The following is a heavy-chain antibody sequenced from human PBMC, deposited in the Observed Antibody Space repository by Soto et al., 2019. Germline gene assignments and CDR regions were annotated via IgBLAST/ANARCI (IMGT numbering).Heavy chain of an antibody. D-gene: IGHD2-2*01. CDR1: GGSISSGGYY. CDR2: FYYSGST. Sequence: SETLSLTCTVSGGSISSGGYYWSWIRQHPGKGLEWIGYFYYSGSTYYNPSLKSRVTISVDTSKNQFSLKLSSVTAADTAVYYCARDMRLYCSSTSCYGDYYYYYMDVWGKGTTVTVSS. J-gene: IGHJ6*03. V-gene: IGHV4-31*03. CDR3: ARDMRLYCSSTSCYGDYYYYYMDV.